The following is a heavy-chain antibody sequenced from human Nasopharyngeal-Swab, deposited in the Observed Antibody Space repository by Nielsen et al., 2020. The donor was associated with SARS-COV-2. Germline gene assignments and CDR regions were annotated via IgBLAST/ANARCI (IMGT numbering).Heavy chain of an antibody. Sequence: GESLKISCAASGFTFSSFGMHWVRQAPGKGLEWVAVISYDGSNNADSVKGRFTISRDNSKNTLYLQMNSLRAEDTAVYYCARDAPAHYGAFYWGRGTLVTVSS. V-gene: IGHV3-30*03. J-gene: IGHJ4*02. CDR1: GFTFSSFG. CDR3: ARDAPAHYGAFY. CDR2: ISYDGSNN. D-gene: IGHD4-17*01.